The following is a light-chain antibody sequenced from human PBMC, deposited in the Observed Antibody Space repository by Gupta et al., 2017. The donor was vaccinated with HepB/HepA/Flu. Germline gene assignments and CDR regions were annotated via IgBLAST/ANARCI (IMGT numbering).Light chain of an antibody. V-gene: IGKV3-11*01. J-gene: IGKJ5*01. CDR2: ETS. CDR3: QQRYK. Sequence: EIVLTQSPDTLSLSPGERATLSCRASQSVTNSLTGDQQKPGQAPRLLIHETSNRATGVQARLSGSGSGTDFARTSSSMEPGDFEGYYCQQRYKFGQGTRLDI. CDR1: QSVTNS.